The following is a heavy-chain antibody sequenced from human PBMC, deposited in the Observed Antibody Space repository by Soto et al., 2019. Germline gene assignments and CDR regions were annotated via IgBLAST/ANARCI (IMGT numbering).Heavy chain of an antibody. D-gene: IGHD3-10*01. J-gene: IGHJ4*02. V-gene: IGHV3-21*01. CDR1: GFTFSTFG. CDR2: ITRSSTYI. CDR3: ARDLGLWFGELSYYFDY. Sequence: GGSLRLSCVASGFTFSTFGMHWVRQAPGKGLEWVSSITRSSTYIYYADSMKGRFTISRDNAKNSLYLQMNNLRVEDTAVYYCARDLGLWFGELSYYFDYWGQGALVTVSS.